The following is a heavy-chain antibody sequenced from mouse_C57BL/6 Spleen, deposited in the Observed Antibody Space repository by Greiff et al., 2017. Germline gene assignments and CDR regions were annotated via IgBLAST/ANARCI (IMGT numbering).Heavy chain of an antibody. CDR3: ARKYLDY. CDR1: GYTFTSYW. Sequence: VQLQQSGPELVMPGASVKLSCKASGYTFTSYWLHWVKQRPGQGLEWIGEIDPYDSYTNYNQKFKGKSTLTVDKSSNTAYLQLRSLTSEDSAVYYCARKYLDYWGKGTTLTVSS. J-gene: IGHJ2*01. V-gene: IGHV1-69*01. CDR2: IDPYDSYT.